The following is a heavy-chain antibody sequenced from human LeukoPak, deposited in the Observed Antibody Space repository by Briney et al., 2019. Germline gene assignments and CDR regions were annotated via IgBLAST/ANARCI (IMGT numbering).Heavy chain of an antibody. D-gene: IGHD6-19*01. J-gene: IGHJ5*02. Sequence: APVTVSSQASGYTFTNYGMIWVRQARGQGGEWVGWISTYIDKTKYGQNFQGRVKLTTDKTTKTAYMEVRSLKSDDTAVYYCARGKKPGVGVAGTGYFFDPWGQGTLVIVS. CDR1: GYTFTNYG. V-gene: IGHV1-18*01. CDR2: ISTYIDKT. CDR3: ARGKKPGVGVAGTGYFFDP.